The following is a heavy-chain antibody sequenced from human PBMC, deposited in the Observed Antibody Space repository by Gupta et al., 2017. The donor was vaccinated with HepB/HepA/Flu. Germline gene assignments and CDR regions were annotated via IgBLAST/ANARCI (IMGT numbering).Heavy chain of an antibody. CDR2: ISSSSSYI. V-gene: IGHV3-21*01. CDR3: ARGYCSGGSCYLPAEYYYYGMDV. J-gene: IGHJ6*02. CDR1: GFTFSSYS. Sequence: EVQLVESGGGLVKPGGSLRLSCAASGFTFSSYSMNWVRQAPGKGLEWVSSISSSSSYIYYADSVKGRFTISRDNAKNSLYLQMNSLRAEDTAVYYCARGYCSGGSCYLPAEYYYYGMDVWGQGTTVTVSS. D-gene: IGHD2-15*01.